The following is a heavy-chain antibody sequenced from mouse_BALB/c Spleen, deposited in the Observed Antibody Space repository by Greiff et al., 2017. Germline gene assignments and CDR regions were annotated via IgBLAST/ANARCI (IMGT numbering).Heavy chain of an antibody. CDR3: ARTPLWFYAMDY. CDR2: IWSGGST. D-gene: IGHD2-2*01. V-gene: IGHV2-2*02. J-gene: IGHJ4*01. Sequence: VKLMESGPGLVQPSQSLSITCTVSGFSLTSYGVHWVRQSPGKGLEWLGVIWSGGSTDYNAAFISRLSISKDNSKSQVFFKMNSLQANDTAIYYCARTPLWFYAMDYWGQGTSVTVSS. CDR1: GFSLTSYG.